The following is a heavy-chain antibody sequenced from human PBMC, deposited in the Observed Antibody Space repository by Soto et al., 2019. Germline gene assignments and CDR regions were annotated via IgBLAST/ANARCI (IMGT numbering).Heavy chain of an antibody. CDR3: AANKGYDSSGYYYNTGGDY. D-gene: IGHD3-22*01. Sequence: QVQLVESGGGVVQPGRSLRLSCAASGFTFSSYGMHWVRQAPGKGLEWVAVISYDGSNKYYADSVKGRFTISRDNSKNTLYLQMNSLRAEDTAVYYCAANKGYDSSGYYYNTGGDYWGQGTLVTVSS. CDR1: GFTFSSYG. J-gene: IGHJ4*02. V-gene: IGHV3-30*03. CDR2: ISYDGSNK.